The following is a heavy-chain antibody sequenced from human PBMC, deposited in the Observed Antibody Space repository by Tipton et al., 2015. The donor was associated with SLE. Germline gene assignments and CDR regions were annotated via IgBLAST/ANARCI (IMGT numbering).Heavy chain of an antibody. V-gene: IGHV3-7*01. J-gene: IGHJ5*02. CDR1: GFTFSSYG. D-gene: IGHD2-2*01. CDR2: INQDGSEK. CDR3: ARDVGVVEDGMSWFEP. Sequence: SLRLSCAASGFTFSSYGMHWVRQAPGKGLEWVANINQDGSEKYLVDSVKGRFTISRDNANNTHLQMNSLRAEDTAVYYWARDVGVVEDGMSWFEPWCQGTLVTVSS.